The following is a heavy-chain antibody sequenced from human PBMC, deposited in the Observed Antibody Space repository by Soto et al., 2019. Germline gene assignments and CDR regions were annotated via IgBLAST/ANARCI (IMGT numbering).Heavy chain of an antibody. CDR3: ARGILRRGWFGSWDWCDS. J-gene: IGHJ5*01. V-gene: IGHV1-2*02. Sequence: GASVKVSCKASGYTFTGYYMHWVRQAPAQGLEWMGWINPNSGGTNYAQKFQGRVTMTRDTSISTAYMEMSRLRSDDTAVSYCARGILRRGWFGSWDWCDSWGQGNGVNVYS. CDR2: INPNSGGT. CDR1: GYTFTGYY. D-gene: IGHD3-10*01.